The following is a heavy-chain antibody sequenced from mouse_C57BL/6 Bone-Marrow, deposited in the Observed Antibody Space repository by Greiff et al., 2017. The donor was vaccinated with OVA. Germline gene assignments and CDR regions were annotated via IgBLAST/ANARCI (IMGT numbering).Heavy chain of an antibody. CDR2: IDPSDSET. J-gene: IGHJ2*01. D-gene: IGHD2-4*01. CDR1: GYTFTSYW. V-gene: IGHV1-52*01. CDR3: ARLAYDYPY. Sequence: QVQLQQPGAELVRPGSSVKLSCKASGYTFTSYWMHWVKQRPIQGLEWIGNIDPSDSETHYSQKFKDKATLTVDKSSSTAYMQLSSLTSEDSAVYYCARLAYDYPYWGQGTTLTVSS.